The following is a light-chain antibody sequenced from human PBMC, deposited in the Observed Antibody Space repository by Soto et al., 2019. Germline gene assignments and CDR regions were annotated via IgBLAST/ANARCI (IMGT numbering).Light chain of an antibody. Sequence: EIVLTQSPGTLSLSPGERATLSCRASQSVSSSYLAWYQQKPGQPPRLLIYRASRRATGIPDRFSGSGSGTDFTLTISRLEPEDFAVYFCQQCASSAITFGQGTRLEIK. J-gene: IGKJ5*01. V-gene: IGKV3-20*01. CDR2: RAS. CDR1: QSVSSSY. CDR3: QQCASSAIT.